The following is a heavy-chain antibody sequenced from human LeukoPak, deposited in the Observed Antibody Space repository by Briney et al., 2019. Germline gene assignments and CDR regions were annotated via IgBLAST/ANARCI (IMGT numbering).Heavy chain of an antibody. D-gene: IGHD5-18*01. CDR3: ARVAAAVDTNYYYYMDV. V-gene: IGHV3-53*01. Sequence: GGSLRLSCAASGFSVSSNYMNWVRQAPGKGLEWVSVIYSSGYTYYADSVKGRFTISRDNSKNTLFLQLNSLGAEDTAVYYCARVAAAVDTNYYYYMDVWGKGTTVTVSS. J-gene: IGHJ6*03. CDR2: IYSSGYT. CDR1: GFSVSSNY.